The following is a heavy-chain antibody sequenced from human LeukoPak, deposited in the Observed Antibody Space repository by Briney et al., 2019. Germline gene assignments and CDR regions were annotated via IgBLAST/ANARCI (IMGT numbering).Heavy chain of an antibody. D-gene: IGHD6-25*01. CDR3: AKNASSGFFSE. V-gene: IGHV4-38-2*02. CDR2: IHHSGSRFESGST. Sequence: SETLSLTCTVSGYSITNTFYWAWIRQSPGKGPEWIGSIHHSGSRFESGSTHYNPSLRSRVSVSADPPKNQFSLTLTSLTAADTAVYFCAKNASSGFFSEWGRGTLVTVSS. J-gene: IGHJ1*01. CDR1: GYSITNTFY.